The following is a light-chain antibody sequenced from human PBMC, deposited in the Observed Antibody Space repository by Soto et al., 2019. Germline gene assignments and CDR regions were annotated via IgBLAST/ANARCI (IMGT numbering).Light chain of an antibody. V-gene: IGLV2-14*01. CDR3: SSYTSSRTRV. CDR2: DVS. CDR1: SSDVGGYNY. J-gene: IGLJ1*01. Sequence: QSALTQPASVSGSPGQSITISCTGTSSDVGGYNYVSCYQQHPGKAPKLMIYDVSNRPSGVSNRFSGSKSGNTASLTISGLQAEDEADYYCSSYTSSRTRVFGTGTKLTVL.